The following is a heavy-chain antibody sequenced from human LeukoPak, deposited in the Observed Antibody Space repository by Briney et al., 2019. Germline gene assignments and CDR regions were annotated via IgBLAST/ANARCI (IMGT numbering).Heavy chain of an antibody. CDR2: IYPGDSDT. D-gene: IGHD2-15*01. J-gene: IGHJ4*02. Sequence: GESLKISCKGSGYSFTSYWIGWVRRMPGKGLEWMGIIYPGDSDTRYSPSFQGQVTISADKSISTAYLQWSSLKASDTAMYYCARQGPLGCSGGSCYSDYWGQGTLVTVSS. CDR1: GYSFTSYW. CDR3: ARQGPLGCSGGSCYSDY. V-gene: IGHV5-51*01.